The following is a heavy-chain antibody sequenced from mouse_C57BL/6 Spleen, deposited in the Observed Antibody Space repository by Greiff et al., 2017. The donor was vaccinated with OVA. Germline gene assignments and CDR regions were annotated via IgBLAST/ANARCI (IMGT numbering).Heavy chain of an antibody. CDR2: ISNGGGST. CDR3: AGANYYAMDY. Sequence: EVKVVESGGGLVQPGGSLKLSCAASGFTFSDYYMYWVRQTPEKRLEWVAYISNGGGSTYYPDTVKGRFTISRDNAKNTLYLQMSRLKSEDTAMYYCAGANYYAMDYWGQGTSVTVSS. J-gene: IGHJ4*01. V-gene: IGHV5-12*01. D-gene: IGHD4-1*01. CDR1: GFTFSDYY.